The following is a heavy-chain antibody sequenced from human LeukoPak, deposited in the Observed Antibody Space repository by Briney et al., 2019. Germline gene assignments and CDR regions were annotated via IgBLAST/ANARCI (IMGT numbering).Heavy chain of an antibody. CDR2: IIPIFGTA. J-gene: IGHJ3*02. CDR3: ARPTYYYDSSGYPLTSDAFDI. D-gene: IGHD3-22*01. V-gene: IGHV1-69*13. CDR1: GGAFSSYA. Sequence: SVKVSCKASGGAFSSYAISWVRQAPGQGLEWMGGIIPIFGTANYAQKFQGRVTITADESTSTAYMELSSLRSEDTAVYYCARPTYYYDSSGYPLTSDAFDIWGQGTMVTVSS.